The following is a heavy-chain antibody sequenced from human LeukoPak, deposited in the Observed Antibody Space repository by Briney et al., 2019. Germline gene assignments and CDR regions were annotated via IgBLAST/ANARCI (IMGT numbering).Heavy chain of an antibody. CDR1: RFTFSSYW. J-gene: IGHJ3*01. Sequence: PGGPLRLSCAASRFTFSSYWMHWVRQAPGKGLVWVSRINSDGRSTDYADSVKGRFTISRDNAKNTLYLQMNSLRAEDTAVYYCARGKQYYYDSSGTSFGSFDVWGQGTMVTVSS. D-gene: IGHD3-22*01. V-gene: IGHV3-74*01. CDR2: INSDGRST. CDR3: ARGKQYYYDSSGTSFGSFDV.